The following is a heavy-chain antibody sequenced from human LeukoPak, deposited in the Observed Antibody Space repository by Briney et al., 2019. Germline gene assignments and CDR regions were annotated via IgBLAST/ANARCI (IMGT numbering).Heavy chain of an antibody. J-gene: IGHJ6*02. CDR3: AREVDFRGMDV. CDR2: ISSSSSYI. Sequence: GGSLRLSCAASGFTFSSYSMNWVRQAPGKGLEWVSSISSSSSYIYYADSVKGRFTISRDNAKNSLYLQMNSLRAEDTAVYYCAREVDFRGMDVWGQGTTVTVSS. CDR1: GFTFSSYS. V-gene: IGHV3-21*01. D-gene: IGHD3-3*01.